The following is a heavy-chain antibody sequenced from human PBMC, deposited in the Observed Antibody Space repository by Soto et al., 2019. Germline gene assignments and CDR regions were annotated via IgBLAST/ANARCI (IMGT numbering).Heavy chain of an antibody. CDR2: INSDGSST. J-gene: IGHJ3*02. CDR1: GFTFSSYW. CDR3: ARDHTIFGVVIIHDAFDI. Sequence: EVQLVESGGGLVQPGGSLRLSCAASGFTFSSYWMHWVRQAPGKGLVWVSRINSDGSSTSYADSVKGRFTISRDNAKNTLYLQMNSLRAEDTAVYYCARDHTIFGVVIIHDAFDIWGQGTMVTVSS. V-gene: IGHV3-74*01. D-gene: IGHD3-3*01.